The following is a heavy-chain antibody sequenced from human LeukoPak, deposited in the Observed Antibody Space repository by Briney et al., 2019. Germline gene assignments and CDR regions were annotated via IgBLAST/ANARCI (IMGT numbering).Heavy chain of an antibody. CDR3: AKSLGSSSWYFYYGMDV. CDR2: ISGSGAST. V-gene: IGHV3-23*01. J-gene: IGHJ6*02. Sequence: GGSLRLSCLTSGFTLSTNAMSWVRQAPGKGLEWISGISGSGASTYYADSVKGRFTISRDNSKNRLYLLMNSLRAEDTALYYCAKSLGSSSWYFYYGMDVWGQGTTVTVSS. CDR1: GFTLSTNA. D-gene: IGHD6-6*01.